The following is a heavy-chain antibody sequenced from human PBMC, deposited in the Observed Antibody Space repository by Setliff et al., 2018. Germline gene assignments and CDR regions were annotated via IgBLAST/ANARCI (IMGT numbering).Heavy chain of an antibody. CDR2: ISGHNGKT. D-gene: IGHD3-9*01. J-gene: IGHJ6*02. CDR3: AKEPAISLTEAIRRTYYDYALDV. Sequence: ASVKVSCKASGYTFTYFGVSWLRLAPGQGLEWMGWISGHNGKTITAQKFQSRAAMTTDTGSETAYMELRNLRSDDSAIYYCAKEPAISLTEAIRRTYYDYALDVWGQGTTVTVSS. CDR1: GYTFTYFG. V-gene: IGHV1-18*01.